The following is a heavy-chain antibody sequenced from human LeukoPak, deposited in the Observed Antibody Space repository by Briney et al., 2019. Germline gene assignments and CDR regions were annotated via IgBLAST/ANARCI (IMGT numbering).Heavy chain of an antibody. Sequence: ASVKVSCKASGYTFTSYYMHWVRQAPGQGLEWMGIINPSGGSTSYAQKFQGRVTMTRDMSTSTAYMELSSLRSEDTAVYYCARGRVGYRFDPWGQGTLVTVSS. J-gene: IGHJ5*02. V-gene: IGHV1-46*01. D-gene: IGHD1-26*01. CDR3: ARGRVGYRFDP. CDR2: INPSGGST. CDR1: GYTFTSYY.